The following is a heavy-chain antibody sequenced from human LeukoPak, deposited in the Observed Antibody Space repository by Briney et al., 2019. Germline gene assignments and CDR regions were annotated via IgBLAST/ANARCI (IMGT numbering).Heavy chain of an antibody. CDR1: GFIFSSFA. D-gene: IGHD2-2*01. CDR3: AREAHIVVVPAAPDY. V-gene: IGHV3-23*01. J-gene: IGHJ4*02. Sequence: GGPLRLSCAASGFIFSSFAMNWVCQAPGKGLEWVSIISGNGDTTYYADSVKGRFTISRDNAKNTLYLQMNSLRAEDTAVYYCAREAHIVVVPAAPDYWGQGTLVTVSS. CDR2: ISGNGDTT.